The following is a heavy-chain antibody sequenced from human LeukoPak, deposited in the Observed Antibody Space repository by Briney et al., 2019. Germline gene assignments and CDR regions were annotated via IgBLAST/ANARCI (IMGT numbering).Heavy chain of an antibody. CDR3: ARDRAQQLVRTHYYYGMDV. V-gene: IGHV6-1*01. CDR2: TYYRSKWYN. D-gene: IGHD6-13*01. CDR1: GDSVSSNSAA. J-gene: IGHJ6*02. Sequence: SQTLSLTCAISGDSVSSNSAAWNWIRQFPSRGLEWLGRTYYRSKWYNDYAVSVKSRMTINPDTSKNQFSLQLNSVTPEDTAVYYCARDRAQQLVRTHYYYGMDVWGQGTTVTVSS.